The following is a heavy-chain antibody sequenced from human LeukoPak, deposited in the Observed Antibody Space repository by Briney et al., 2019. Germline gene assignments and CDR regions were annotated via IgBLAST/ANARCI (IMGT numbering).Heavy chain of an antibody. J-gene: IGHJ4*02. CDR3: ARVFDIAAADSFDY. CDR2: INENSGLI. CDR1: GFTLSSYT. V-gene: IGHV3-48*01. D-gene: IGHD6-13*01. Sequence: GGSLRLSCAASGFTLSSYTMNWVRQAPGKGLEWISYINENSGLIYYADSVKGRLTISRDNAKNSLYLQMNSLRAEDTAVYYCARVFDIAAADSFDYWGQGTLVTVSS.